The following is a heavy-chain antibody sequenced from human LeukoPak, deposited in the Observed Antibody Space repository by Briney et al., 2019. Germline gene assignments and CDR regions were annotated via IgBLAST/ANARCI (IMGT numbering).Heavy chain of an antibody. CDR3: AGDSYEISY. V-gene: IGHV1-3*01. Sequence: ASVKVSCTASGYMFSDYGMHWVRQAPGQRFEWMGWFNPGNGNTKYSHKLQDRLLLTWDTPASTAYMELSSLASEDTAVYYCAGDSYEISYWGQGTLVTVSS. CDR2: FNPGNGNT. CDR1: GYMFSDYG. D-gene: IGHD3-22*01. J-gene: IGHJ4*02.